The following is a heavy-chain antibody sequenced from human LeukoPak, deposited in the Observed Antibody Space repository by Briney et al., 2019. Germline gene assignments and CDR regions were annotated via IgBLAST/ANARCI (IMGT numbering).Heavy chain of an antibody. V-gene: IGHV1-8*01. D-gene: IGHD2-8*01. CDR3: ARPTNLPSRYYGMDV. J-gene: IGHJ6*02. Sequence: ASVKVSCKASGYMLTSYDMNWVRQATGQGPEYMGWMKPASGNTGYAQKFQGRVTMTWKHSINTAYRELSSLRYEDTAVYYCARPTNLPSRYYGMDVWVQGTTVTVSS. CDR1: GYMLTSYD. CDR2: MKPASGNT.